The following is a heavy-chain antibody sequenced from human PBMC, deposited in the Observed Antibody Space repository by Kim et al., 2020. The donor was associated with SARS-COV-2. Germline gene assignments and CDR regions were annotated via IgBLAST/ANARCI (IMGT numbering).Heavy chain of an antibody. CDR1: GGSISSYY. J-gene: IGHJ4*02. D-gene: IGHD6-13*01. Sequence: SETLSLTCTVSGGSISSYYWSWIRQPPGKGLEWIGYIYYSGSTNYNPSLKSRVTISVDTSKNQFSLKLSSVTAADTAVYYCARAGGGYSSSWYADYWGQGTLVTVSS. CDR2: IYYSGST. V-gene: IGHV4-59*01. CDR3: ARAGGGYSSSWYADY.